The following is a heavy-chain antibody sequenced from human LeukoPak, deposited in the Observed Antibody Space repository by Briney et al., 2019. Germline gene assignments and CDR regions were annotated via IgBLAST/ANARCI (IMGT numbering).Heavy chain of an antibody. CDR1: GFTFSSYG. CDR3: ANSGSCYGEAYYFDY. CDR2: ISYDGSNK. Sequence: GGSLRLSCAASGFTFSSYGMHWVRQAPVKGLEWVSVISYDGSNKYYADSVKGRFTISRDNSKNTLYLQMNSLRAEDTAVYYCANSGSCYGEAYYFDYWGQGTLVTVSS. J-gene: IGHJ4*02. D-gene: IGHD1-26*01. V-gene: IGHV3-30*18.